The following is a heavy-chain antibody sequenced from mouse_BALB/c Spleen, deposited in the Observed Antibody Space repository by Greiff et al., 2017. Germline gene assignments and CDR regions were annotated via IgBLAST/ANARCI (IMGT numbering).Heavy chain of an antibody. J-gene: IGHJ4*01. D-gene: IGHD2-1*01. Sequence: VHLVESGAELVRPGTSVKISCKASGYTFTNYWLGWVKQRPGHGLEWIGDIYPGGGYTNYNEKFKGKATLTADTSSSTAYMQLSSLTSEDSAVYFCAREGGNYGRSAMDYWGQGTSVTVSS. CDR1: GYTFTNYW. CDR2: IYPGGGYT. CDR3: AREGGNYGRSAMDY. V-gene: IGHV1-63*02.